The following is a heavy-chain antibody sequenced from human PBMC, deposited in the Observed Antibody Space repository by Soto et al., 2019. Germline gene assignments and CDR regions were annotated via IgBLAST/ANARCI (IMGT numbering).Heavy chain of an antibody. CDR1: GFTFSNAW. D-gene: IGHD6-13*01. J-gene: IGHJ6*02. CDR2: IKSKTDGGTT. V-gene: IGHV3-15*01. CDR3: TTDPGGGSSWYGLGFYYCGMDV. Sequence: EVQLVESGGGLVKPGGSLRLSCAASGFTFSNAWMSWVRQAPGKGLEWVGRIKSKTDGGTTDYVAPVKGRFTISRDDSKNTLYLQMNSLKTEDTAVYYCTTDPGGGSSWYGLGFYYCGMDVWGQGTTVTVSS.